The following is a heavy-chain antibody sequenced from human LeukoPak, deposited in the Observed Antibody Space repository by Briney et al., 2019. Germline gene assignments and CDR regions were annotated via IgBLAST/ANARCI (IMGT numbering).Heavy chain of an antibody. CDR2: IYYSGST. J-gene: IGHJ3*02. CDR3: ARLTTVAPGIAATGTDYAFDI. V-gene: IGHV4-61*08. D-gene: IGHD6-13*01. Sequence: PSETLSLTCTVSGGSISSGANYWSWIRQPPGKGLESLGNIYYSGSTNYNPSLKSRVTISVDTSKNQFSLKLSSVTAADTAVYYCARLTTVAPGIAATGTDYAFDIWGQGTKVTVSS. CDR1: GGSISSGANY.